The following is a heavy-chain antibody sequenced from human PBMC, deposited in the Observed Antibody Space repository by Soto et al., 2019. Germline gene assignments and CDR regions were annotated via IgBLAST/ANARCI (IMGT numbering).Heavy chain of an antibody. CDR2: ISGSGGST. Sequence: PGGSLRLSGAASGFTFSSYAMSWVRQAPGKGLEWVSAISGSGGSTYYADSVKGRFTISRDNSKNTLYLQMNSLRAEDTAVYYCAKDHSLGLDAFDIWGQGTIVTVSS. V-gene: IGHV3-23*01. CDR1: GFTFSSYA. CDR3: AKDHSLGLDAFDI. J-gene: IGHJ3*02. D-gene: IGHD5-18*01.